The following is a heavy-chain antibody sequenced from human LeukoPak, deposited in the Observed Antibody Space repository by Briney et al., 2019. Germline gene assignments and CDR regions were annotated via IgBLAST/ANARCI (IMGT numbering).Heavy chain of an antibody. Sequence: SAPLSLTCAACRGSFSGCYWCWFRQPPGRWLELVREINHSGSTNYHPSLQSRVTISVDTSKTPFSLPLRSVTAADKAVYYCARSSGYFYYYYMNVWGKGTTVTVSS. J-gene: IGHJ6*03. V-gene: IGHV4-34*01. CDR1: RGSFSGCY. CDR3: ARSSGYFYYYYMNV. CDR2: INHSGST. D-gene: IGHD3-9*01.